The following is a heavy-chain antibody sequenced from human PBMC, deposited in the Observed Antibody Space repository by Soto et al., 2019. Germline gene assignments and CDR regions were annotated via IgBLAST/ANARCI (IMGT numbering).Heavy chain of an antibody. V-gene: IGHV4-34*01. CDR1: GGSFSTYY. CDR3: ARGGSNDWQVAFDI. J-gene: IGHJ3*02. D-gene: IGHD3-9*01. Sequence: QLQQWGAGLLKPSETLSLTCVVSGGSFSTYYYNWIRQSPGKGLEWIGEINHSGSNNYSPSLKSRVTMSLDTSKNQFSAKLTSVTAADTAVYYCARGGSNDWQVAFDIWGQGTMVTVSS. CDR2: INHSGSN.